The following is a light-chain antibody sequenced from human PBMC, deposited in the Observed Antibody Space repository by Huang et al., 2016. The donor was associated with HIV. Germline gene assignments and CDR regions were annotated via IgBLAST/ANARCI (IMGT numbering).Light chain of an antibody. Sequence: DIQMTQFPSSVSASVVDRVIITCRASQGIRSWLAWYQQKPGEDPKLLIYSASSLQSRVPSRFSGSGSGTDFTITINGLQPEDFATYYCQQANSFPLTFGGGTKVEIK. V-gene: IGKV1D-12*01. CDR1: QGIRSW. CDR2: SAS. CDR3: QQANSFPLT. J-gene: IGKJ4*01.